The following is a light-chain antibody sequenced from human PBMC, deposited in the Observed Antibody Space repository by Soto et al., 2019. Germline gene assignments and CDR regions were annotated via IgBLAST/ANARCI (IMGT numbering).Light chain of an antibody. CDR3: QVWDSRSDHPV. CDR1: ASDVGYYNY. V-gene: IGLV2-11*01. CDR2: DVT. J-gene: IGLJ3*02. Sequence: QSALTQPRSVSGSPGQSVTISCTGTASDVGYYNYVSWYQQFPGKAPKLIIYDVTKRRSGVPDRFSGSNSGNTATLTISKVEAGDEADYSCQVWDSRSDHPVFGGGTKLTVL.